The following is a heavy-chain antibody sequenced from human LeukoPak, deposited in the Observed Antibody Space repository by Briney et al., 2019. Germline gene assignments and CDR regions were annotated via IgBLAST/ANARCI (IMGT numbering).Heavy chain of an antibody. V-gene: IGHV3-11*01. CDR3: ARVRVVWDLDDAFDI. Sequence: GGSLRLSCAASGFTFSNYYMSWIRQAPGKGLVWVSYIISRASNKEYADSGKGRFTISRDTSKSSLYLQMHSLRAEDTALYYCARVRVVWDLDDAFDIWGRGTMVTVSS. CDR2: IISRASNK. CDR1: GFTFSNYY. J-gene: IGHJ3*02. D-gene: IGHD1-26*01.